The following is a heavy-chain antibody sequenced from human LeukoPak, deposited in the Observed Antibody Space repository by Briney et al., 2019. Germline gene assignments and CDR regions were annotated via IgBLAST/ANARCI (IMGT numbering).Heavy chain of an antibody. D-gene: IGHD3-22*01. CDR2: IYYSGST. V-gene: IGHV4-59*08. Sequence: SETLSLTCTVSGGSIRSYYWSWIRQPPGKGLEWIGYIYYSGSTNYNPSLKSRVTISVDTSKNQFSLKLSSVTAADTAVYYCARRKGQYYYDSSGAPDAFDIWGQGTMVTVSS. CDR1: GGSIRSYY. CDR3: ARRKGQYYYDSSGAPDAFDI. J-gene: IGHJ3*02.